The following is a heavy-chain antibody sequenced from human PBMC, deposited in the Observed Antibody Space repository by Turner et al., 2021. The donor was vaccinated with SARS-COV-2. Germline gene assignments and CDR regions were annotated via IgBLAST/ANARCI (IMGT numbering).Heavy chain of an antibody. CDR3: ARANYDSSGYYCYFDY. Sequence: EVQLVESGGGLVQPGGSLRLSCAASGFTFSSYDMHWVRQATGKGLEWVSGIGTAGDTYYPGSVKGRFTISRENAKNSLYLQMNTLRAGDTAVYYCARANYDSSGYYCYFDYWGQGTLVTVSS. CDR1: GFTFSSYD. V-gene: IGHV3-13*04. CDR2: IGTAGDT. D-gene: IGHD3-22*01. J-gene: IGHJ4*02.